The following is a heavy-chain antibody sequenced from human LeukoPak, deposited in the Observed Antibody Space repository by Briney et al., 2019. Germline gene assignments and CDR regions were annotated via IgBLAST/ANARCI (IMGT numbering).Heavy chain of an antibody. CDR1: GFTFSDYY. CDR2: IKQDGSEK. V-gene: IGHV3-7*01. J-gene: IGHJ3*02. CDR3: ARAGLLWDAFDI. Sequence: PGGSLRLSCAASGFTFSDYYMSWVRQAPGKGLEGVANIKQDGSEKYYVDSVKGRFTISRDNAKNSLYLQMNSLRAEGTAVYYCARAGLLWDAFDIWGQGTMVTVSS. D-gene: IGHD2-15*01.